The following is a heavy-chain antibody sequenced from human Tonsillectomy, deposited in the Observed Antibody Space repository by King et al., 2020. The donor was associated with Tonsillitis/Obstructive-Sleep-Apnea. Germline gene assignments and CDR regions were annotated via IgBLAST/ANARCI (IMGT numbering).Heavy chain of an antibody. CDR1: GGSISSYY. CDR3: ARWAVGLYAFDI. Sequence: VQLQESGPGLVKPSETLSLTCTVSGGSISSYYWSWIRQPPGKGLEWIGYIYYSGSTNYNPSLKSRVTISVDTSKNQFSLKLSSVTAAEPAVYYCARWAVGLYAFDIWGQGTMVTVSS. J-gene: IGHJ3*02. CDR2: IYYSGST. D-gene: IGHD2-2*01. V-gene: IGHV4-59*01.